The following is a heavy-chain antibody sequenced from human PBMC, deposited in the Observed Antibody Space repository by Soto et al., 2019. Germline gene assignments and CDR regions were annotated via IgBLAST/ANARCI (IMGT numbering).Heavy chain of an antibody. V-gene: IGHV3-15*07. CDR3: ATAPGYWGSAPLDY. Sequence: GSLRLSCAVSGLTFSDAWMNWLRQVPGKGLEWVARIRSQTDGGTTDYTAPVNGRFAISRDDPKNTLYLQMNNLKTEDTAIYYCATAPGYWGSAPLDYWGQGTLVTVAS. D-gene: IGHD7-27*01. CDR2: IRSQTDGGTT. J-gene: IGHJ4*02. CDR1: GLTFSDAW.